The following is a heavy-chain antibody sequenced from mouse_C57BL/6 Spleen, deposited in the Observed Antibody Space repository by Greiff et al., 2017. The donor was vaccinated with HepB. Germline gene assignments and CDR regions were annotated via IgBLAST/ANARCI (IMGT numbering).Heavy chain of an antibody. J-gene: IGHJ4*01. V-gene: IGHV1-64*01. Sequence: VKVVESGAELVKPGASVKLSCKASGYTFTSYWMHWVKQRPGQGLEWIGMIHPNSGSTNYNEKFKSKATLTVDKSSSTAYMQLSSLTSEDSAVYYCARGGYYGSSYGYAMDYWGQGTSVTVSS. CDR1: GYTFTSYW. CDR2: IHPNSGST. D-gene: IGHD1-1*01. CDR3: ARGGYYGSSYGYAMDY.